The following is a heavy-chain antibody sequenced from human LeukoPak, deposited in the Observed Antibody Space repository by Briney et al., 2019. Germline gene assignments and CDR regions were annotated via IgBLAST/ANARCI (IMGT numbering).Heavy chain of an antibody. D-gene: IGHD5-24*01. J-gene: IGHJ4*02. Sequence: GGSLRLSCAASGFTFSSYGMHWVRQAPGKGLEWVAVISYDGSNKYYADSVKGRFTISRDNSKNTLYLQMNSLRAEDTAVYYCARERGGYNLDYWGQGTLVTVSS. V-gene: IGHV3-30*03. CDR3: ARERGGYNLDY. CDR1: GFTFSSYG. CDR2: ISYDGSNK.